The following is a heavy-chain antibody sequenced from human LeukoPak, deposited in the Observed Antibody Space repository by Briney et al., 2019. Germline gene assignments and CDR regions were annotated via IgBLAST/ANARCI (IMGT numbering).Heavy chain of an antibody. Sequence: SETLSLTCAVSGDFITAYYWSWIRQPPGKGLEWIGYVYYSGSTEYNPSLRSRVTISLEMSKHQFSLNLTSVTAADTAVYYCASNTGTVFDYWGQGALVTVSS. J-gene: IGHJ4*02. D-gene: IGHD7-27*01. V-gene: IGHV4-59*01. CDR3: ASNTGTVFDY. CDR1: GDFITAYY. CDR2: VYYSGST.